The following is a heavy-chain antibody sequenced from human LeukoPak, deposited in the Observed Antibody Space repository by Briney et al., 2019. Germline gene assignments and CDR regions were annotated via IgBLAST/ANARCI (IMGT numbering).Heavy chain of an antibody. CDR2: VSPILGTP. D-gene: IGHD5-24*01. J-gene: IGHJ2*01. CDR3: ARAGDGYRPVLYL. CDR1: GVTFTIYA. Sequence: GASVKFSCTASGVTFTIYATSWVRHAPGQGLEWMGRVSPILGTPNYAPNCPGKATITAHKSTSTAYMELSSLRSEDTAVYYCARAGDGYRPVLYLWGXGTLXTVSS. V-gene: IGHV1-69*04.